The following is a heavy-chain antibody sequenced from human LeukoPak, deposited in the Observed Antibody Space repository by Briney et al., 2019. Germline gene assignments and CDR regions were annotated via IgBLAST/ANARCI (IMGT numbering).Heavy chain of an antibody. V-gene: IGHV4-4*07. CDR3: ARSNADSIYRFDY. D-gene: IGHD1-14*01. CDR2: IYSSGIT. CDR1: GDSISSYY. J-gene: IGHJ4*02. Sequence: PSETLSLTCTVSGDSISSYYWSWIRQPAGMGLEWVGRIYSSGITEYNPSLKSRVSMSVDTSNNQLSLRLSSVTAADTAVYYCARSNADSIYRFDYWGQGTLVVVSS.